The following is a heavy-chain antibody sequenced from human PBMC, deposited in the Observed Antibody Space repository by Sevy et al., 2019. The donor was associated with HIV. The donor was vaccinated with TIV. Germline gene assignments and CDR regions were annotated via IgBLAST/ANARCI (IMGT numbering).Heavy chain of an antibody. CDR1: GGTFSSYA. D-gene: IGHD3-22*01. Sequence: ASVKVSCKASGGTFSSYAISWVRQAPGQGLEWMGGIIPIFGTANYAQKFQGRVTITADESTCTAYMELSSLRSEDTAVYYCARAKDYYDSSGYYDCDYWGQGTLVTVSS. CDR2: IIPIFGTA. CDR3: ARAKDYYDSSGYYDCDY. J-gene: IGHJ4*02. V-gene: IGHV1-69*13.